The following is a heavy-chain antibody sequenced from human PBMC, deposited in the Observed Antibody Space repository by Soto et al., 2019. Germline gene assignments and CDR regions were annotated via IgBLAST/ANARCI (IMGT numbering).Heavy chain of an antibody. V-gene: IGHV4-4*09. J-gene: IGHJ5*02. Sequence: PSETLSLTCTVSGGSISSYFWSWIRQPPGKGLEWIGEIYKSGSTDYNPSLKSRFTISADTSKNQFSLRLSSVTAADTAVYYCARRVVNFWSGSISGRNWFDPWGQGTLVTVSS. CDR2: IYKSGST. D-gene: IGHD3-3*01. CDR3: ARRVVNFWSGSISGRNWFDP. CDR1: GGSISSYF.